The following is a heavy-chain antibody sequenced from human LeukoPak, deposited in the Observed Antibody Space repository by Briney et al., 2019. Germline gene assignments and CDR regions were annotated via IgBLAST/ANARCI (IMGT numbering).Heavy chain of an antibody. J-gene: IGHJ4*02. Sequence: PSETLSLTCTVSGGSISSSSYYWGWIRQPPGKGLEWIGSIHYSGSTYYHPSLTSRVTISVDTSKNQFSLKLSSVTAADTAVYYCAGPRIGGYFDYWGQGTLVTVS. CDR2: IHYSGST. V-gene: IGHV4-39*01. CDR1: GGSISSSSYY. D-gene: IGHD2-15*01. CDR3: AGPRIGGYFDY.